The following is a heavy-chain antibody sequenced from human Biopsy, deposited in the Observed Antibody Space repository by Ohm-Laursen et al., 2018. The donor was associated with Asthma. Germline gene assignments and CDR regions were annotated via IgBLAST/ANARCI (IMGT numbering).Heavy chain of an antibody. D-gene: IGHD6-19*01. J-gene: IGHJ4*02. CDR3: ARGDSSGWSHYYFDY. CDR1: GFAVSRDH. Sequence: LSLTCAASGFAVSRDHMFWVRQAPGKGLEWVSVIYSGGTSHTADSVRGRFTISRDLSKNTLHLQMHSLRVEDTAVYYCARGDSSGWSHYYFDYWGQGTLVTVSS. CDR2: IYSGGTS. V-gene: IGHV3-53*01.